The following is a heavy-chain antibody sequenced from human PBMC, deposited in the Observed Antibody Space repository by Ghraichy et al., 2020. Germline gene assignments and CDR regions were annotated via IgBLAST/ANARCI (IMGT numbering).Heavy chain of an antibody. D-gene: IGHD6-13*01. Sequence: SETLSLTCTVSGGSISSYYWSWIRQPAGKGLEWIGRIYTSGSTNYNPSLKSRVTMSVDTSKNQFSLKLSSVTAADTAVYYCARAEYSSSWSPAINYYYYYYGMDVWGQGTTVTVSS. J-gene: IGHJ6*02. CDR2: IYTSGST. V-gene: IGHV4-4*07. CDR1: GGSISSYY. CDR3: ARAEYSSSWSPAINYYYYYYGMDV.